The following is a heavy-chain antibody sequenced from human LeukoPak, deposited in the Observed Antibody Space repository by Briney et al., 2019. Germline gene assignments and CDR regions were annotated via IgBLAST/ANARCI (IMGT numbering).Heavy chain of an antibody. D-gene: IGHD6-19*01. J-gene: IGHJ6*02. Sequence: GRSLRLSCAASGFTFSSYAMHWVRQAPGQGLEGGAVISYDGSNKYYADSVKGRFTISRDNSKNTLYLQMNSLRAEDTAVYYCARVAVAGPDYYYYGMDVWGQGTTVTVSS. CDR3: ARVAVAGPDYYYYGMDV. CDR1: GFTFSSYA. CDR2: ISYDGSNK. V-gene: IGHV3-30-3*01.